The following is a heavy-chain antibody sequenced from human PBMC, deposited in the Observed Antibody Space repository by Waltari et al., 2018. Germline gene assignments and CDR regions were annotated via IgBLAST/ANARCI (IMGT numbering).Heavy chain of an antibody. D-gene: IGHD3-16*01. J-gene: IGHJ3*01. Sequence: QLHLQESGPGLVKPSETLSLTCSVSGGSITNNRHYWGWIRQPPGKGLEWAATISYTGATYNNPSRKSRVTISGDTSKNQFSLKLNSVTAADTAVYYCATYVGASIGTAAFDVWGQGTMVTVSS. CDR2: ISYTGAT. V-gene: IGHV4-39*01. CDR1: GGSITNNRHY. CDR3: ATYVGASIGTAAFDV.